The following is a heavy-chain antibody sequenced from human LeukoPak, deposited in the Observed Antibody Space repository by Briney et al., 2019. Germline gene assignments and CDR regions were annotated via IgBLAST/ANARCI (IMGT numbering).Heavy chain of an antibody. CDR2: IVGSGGST. CDR1: GFTFSTYA. CDR3: AKDQAGSLVSGSYSFDH. D-gene: IGHD3-10*01. Sequence: GGSLRLSCAASGFTFSTYAMSWVRQAPGEGLEWVSGIVGSGGSTYYADSVKGRFTISRDNYKNTLYLQMNSLRAEDTAVYYCAKDQAGSLVSGSYSFDHWGQGTLVTVSS. V-gene: IGHV3-23*01. J-gene: IGHJ4*02.